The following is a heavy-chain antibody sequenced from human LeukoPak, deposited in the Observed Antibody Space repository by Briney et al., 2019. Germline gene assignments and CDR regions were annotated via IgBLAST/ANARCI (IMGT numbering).Heavy chain of an antibody. CDR3: ARVIKNYDFWSGYSPPDY. V-gene: IGHV1-18*01. J-gene: IGHJ4*02. D-gene: IGHD3-3*01. CDR2: ISAYNGNT. CDR1: GYTFTIYG. Sequence: ASVKVSCKASGYTFTIYGISWVRQAPGQGLEWMGWISAYNGNTNYAQKLQGRVTMTTDTSTSTAYMELRSLRSDDTAVYYCARVIKNYDFWSGYSPPDYWGQGTLVTVSS.